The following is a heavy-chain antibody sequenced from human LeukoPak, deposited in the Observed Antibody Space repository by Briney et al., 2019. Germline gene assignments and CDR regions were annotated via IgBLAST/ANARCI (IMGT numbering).Heavy chain of an antibody. CDR2: VNTVNGYA. D-gene: IGHD3-9*01. CDR3: TRGNILGHSEWFHSAGDS. Sequence: ASVKVSCKASGCTFTTYDITWVRQATGQGLEWMGWVNTVNGYAGYGQKFQGRVTMTRDTSMNTAYMELSSLRSDDTAVYYCTRGNILGHSEWFHSAGDSWGQGTLVTVSS. J-gene: IGHJ5*01. CDR1: GCTFTTYD. V-gene: IGHV1-8*01.